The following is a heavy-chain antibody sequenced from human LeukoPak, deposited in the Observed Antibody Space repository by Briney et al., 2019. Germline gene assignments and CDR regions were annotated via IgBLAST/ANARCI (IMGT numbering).Heavy chain of an antibody. CDR2: IYYSGNT. CDR3: ARGPGSDSSGRRFDP. CDR1: GGSISSGDYY. V-gene: IGHV4-30-4*08. D-gene: IGHD3-22*01. J-gene: IGHJ5*02. Sequence: PSETLSLTCTVSGGSISSGDYYWSWIRQPPGKGLEWIGYIYYSGNTYYNPSLKSRLTISVDTSKSQFSLKLNSVTAADTAVYYCARGPGSDSSGRRFDPWGQGTLVTVSS.